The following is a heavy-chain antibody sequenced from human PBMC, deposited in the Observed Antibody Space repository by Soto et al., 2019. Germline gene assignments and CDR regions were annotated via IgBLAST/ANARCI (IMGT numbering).Heavy chain of an antibody. J-gene: IGHJ4*02. Sequence: EVQLLESGGDLVQPGGSLRLSCAASGFSFSDFSMNWCRQAPGKGLEWVSFMDLSGTTTYYRDSVKCRFTMSKDKSRNTVYLQMNSLRVEDTAIYYCAKDRVPDGIYSSDYCGQGVLVTVSS. V-gene: IGHV3-23*02. D-gene: IGHD2-15*01. CDR1: GFSFSDFS. CDR3: AKDRVPDGIYSSDY. CDR2: MDLSGTTT.